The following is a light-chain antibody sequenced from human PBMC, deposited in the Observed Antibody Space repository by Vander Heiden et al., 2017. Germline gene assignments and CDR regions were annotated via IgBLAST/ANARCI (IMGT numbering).Light chain of an antibody. V-gene: IGKV1-12*01. CDR2: AAS. CDR3: QHAYSFPYT. Sequence: DIQMTQSPSSVSASVGDRVTITCRASQNVGNWLAWYQQKPGKAPRLLIYAASSLHSGVPSRFSGSGSGTDFTLTISSLQPEDFATYSCQHAYSFPYTFGQGTKLEIK. CDR1: QNVGNW. J-gene: IGKJ2*01.